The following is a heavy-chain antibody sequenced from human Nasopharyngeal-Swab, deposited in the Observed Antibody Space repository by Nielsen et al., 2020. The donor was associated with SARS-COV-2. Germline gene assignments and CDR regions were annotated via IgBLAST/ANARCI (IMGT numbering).Heavy chain of an antibody. V-gene: IGHV4-59*08. Sequence: SETLSLTCTVSGGSISSYYWTWIRQPPGKGLGWIGYIYYSGSTYYNPSLKSRVTIYVDTSKNQFSLKLSSVTAADTAVYYCARHVWGYCSSTSCDAFDIWGQGTMVTVSS. D-gene: IGHD2-2*01. CDR1: GGSISSYY. J-gene: IGHJ3*02. CDR2: IYYSGST. CDR3: ARHVWGYCSSTSCDAFDI.